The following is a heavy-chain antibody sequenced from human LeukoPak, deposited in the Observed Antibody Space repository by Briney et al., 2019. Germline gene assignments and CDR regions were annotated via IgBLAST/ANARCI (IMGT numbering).Heavy chain of an antibody. V-gene: IGHV4-31*03. Sequence: SETLSLTCTVSGGTISSSSYYWGWIRQHPGKGLEWIGYIYYSGSTYYNPSLKSRVTISVDTSKNQFSLKLSSVTAADTAVYYCARSGWEPLRNWYFDLWGRGTLVTVSS. CDR1: GGTISSSSYY. CDR2: IYYSGST. CDR3: ARSGWEPLRNWYFDL. D-gene: IGHD1-26*01. J-gene: IGHJ2*01.